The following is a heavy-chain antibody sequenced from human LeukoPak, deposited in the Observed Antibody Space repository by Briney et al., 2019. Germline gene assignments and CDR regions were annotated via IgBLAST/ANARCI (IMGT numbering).Heavy chain of an antibody. CDR3: AKVIFACSSASCSNYYYYGVDV. V-gene: IGHV3-30-3*01. J-gene: IGHJ6*02. CDR2: ISYEGSNK. D-gene: IGHD2-2*01. CDR1: GFTFSSYA. Sequence: GGSLRLSCAASGFTFSSYAMHWVRQAPGKGLEWVAVISYEGSNKYYADSVKGRFTISRDNARNTLYLQMNSLRVEDTAVYYCAKVIFACSSASCSNYYYYGVDVWGQGTTVAVSS.